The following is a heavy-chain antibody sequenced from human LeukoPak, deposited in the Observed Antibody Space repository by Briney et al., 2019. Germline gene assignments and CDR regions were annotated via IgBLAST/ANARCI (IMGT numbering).Heavy chain of an antibody. CDR1: GFTFSSYA. Sequence: GRSLRLSCAASGFTFSSYAMHWVRQAPGKGLEWVAVISYDGSNKYYADSVKGRFTISRDNFKNTLYLQMNSLRAEDTAVYYCARDGPTNWFDPWGQGTLVTVSS. CDR3: ARDGPTNWFDP. J-gene: IGHJ5*02. V-gene: IGHV3-30-3*01. CDR2: ISYDGSNK.